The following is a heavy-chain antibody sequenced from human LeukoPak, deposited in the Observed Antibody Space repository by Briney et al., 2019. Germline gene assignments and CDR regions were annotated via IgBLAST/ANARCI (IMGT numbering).Heavy chain of an antibody. D-gene: IGHD2-2*01. J-gene: IGHJ4*02. CDR2: IYYSGST. V-gene: IGHV4-59*01. Sequence: SETLSLTCTVSGGSISSYHWSWVRQPPGKGLEYIGYIYYSGSTNYNPSLKSRVTISVDTSKNQSSLKLSSVTAADTAVYYCARARRDAAAYYFDYWGQGTLVTVSS. CDR3: ARARRDAAAYYFDY. CDR1: GGSISSYH.